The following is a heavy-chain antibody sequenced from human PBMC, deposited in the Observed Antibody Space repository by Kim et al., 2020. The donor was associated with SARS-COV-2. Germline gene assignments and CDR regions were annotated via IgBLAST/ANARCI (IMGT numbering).Heavy chain of an antibody. D-gene: IGHD2-2*03. J-gene: IGHJ4*02. CDR3: ARELGYSSSWFDY. Sequence: YYADSMKGRFFIFRDFSRNTLYLQVNSLRAEDTAVYYCARELGYSSSWFDYWGQGTLVTVSS. V-gene: IGHV3-66*01.